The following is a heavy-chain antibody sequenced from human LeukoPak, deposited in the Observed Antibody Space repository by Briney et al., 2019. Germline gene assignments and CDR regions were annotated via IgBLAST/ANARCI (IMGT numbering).Heavy chain of an antibody. CDR3: SRGITVIRGVPREFDY. Sequence: TPSETLSLTCTGSGGSISGSSYCVGWIRQPPGKGLEWIGSICYSGTTYYNPSLKSRVSMSVDTSKNQFSLKLSSVTAADTTFYYCSRGITVIRGVPREFDYWGQGNLVTVSS. CDR2: ICYSGTT. D-gene: IGHD3-10*01. CDR1: GGSISGSSYC. J-gene: IGHJ4*02. V-gene: IGHV4-39*01.